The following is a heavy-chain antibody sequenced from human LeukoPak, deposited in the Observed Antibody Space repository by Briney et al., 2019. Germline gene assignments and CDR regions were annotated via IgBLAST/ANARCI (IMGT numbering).Heavy chain of an antibody. D-gene: IGHD3-22*01. J-gene: IGHJ4*02. CDR1: GFTVTSNY. CDR3: AREGSHYYDSSGYYINPFDY. CDR2: IYSGGST. Sequence: GGSLRLSCEASGFTVTSNYMSWVRQAPGKGPEWVSVIYSGGSTYYADSVKGRFTISRDISKNTVYLQMNSLRAEDTAVYYCAREGSHYYDSSGYYINPFDYWGQGTLVTVSS. V-gene: IGHV3-53*01.